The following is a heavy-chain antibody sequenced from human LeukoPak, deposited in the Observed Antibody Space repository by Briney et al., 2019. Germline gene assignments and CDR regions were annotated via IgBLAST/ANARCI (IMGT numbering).Heavy chain of an antibody. CDR2: INHSGGT. D-gene: IGHD3-10*01. J-gene: IGHJ4*02. CDR3: ARGVDYYGV. Sequence: SETLSLTCAVYGGSFSGYSWNWIRQPPVKGLEWIGEINHSGGTNYNPSLKSRVTISVDTSKEQFSLKLSSVTAADTAVYYCARGVDYYGVWGQGTLVTVSS. CDR1: GGSFSGYS. V-gene: IGHV4-34*01.